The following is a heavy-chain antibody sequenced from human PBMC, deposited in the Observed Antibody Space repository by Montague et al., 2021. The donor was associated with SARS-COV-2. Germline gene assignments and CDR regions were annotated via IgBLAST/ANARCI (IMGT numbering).Heavy chain of an antibody. J-gene: IGHJ5*02. Sequence: SRRLSLSASGFTFSNSPMSWVRQAPGKGLDWVSVIHSAGRGTYYADSVQGRLTISRDNLKNTVYLQMNSLRDVDTALYYCAKVGDILTGYSLINLDAWGQGTLVTVSS. CDR1: GFTFSNSP. D-gene: IGHD3-9*01. CDR2: IHSAGRGT. CDR3: AKVGDILTGYSLINLDA. V-gene: IGHV3-23*03.